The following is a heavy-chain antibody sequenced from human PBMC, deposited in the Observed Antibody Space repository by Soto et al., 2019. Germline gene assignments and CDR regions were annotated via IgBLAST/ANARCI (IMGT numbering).Heavy chain of an antibody. CDR2: IIPIFGTG. J-gene: IGHJ5*02. Sequence: QVQLVQSGAEVKKPGSSVKVSCKASGGTFSSYAISWVRQAPGQVLEWMGGIIPIFGTGNYAQKFQGRVTITADESTRKAYMALSSARSEDTAVYYCARARTSSCPVGCWFNPWGQGTLVTVSS. D-gene: IGHD2-15*01. CDR1: GGTFSSYA. V-gene: IGHV1-69*12. CDR3: ARARTSSCPVGCWFNP.